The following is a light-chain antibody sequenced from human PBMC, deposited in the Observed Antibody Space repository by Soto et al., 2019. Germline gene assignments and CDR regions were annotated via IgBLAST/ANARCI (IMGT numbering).Light chain of an antibody. Sequence: QSVLTQPASVSGSPGQSITISCTGTSRDVGAYDYVSWYLQYPDKAPQLLIYYVDHRPSGVSSRFSGSKSGNTASLTISGLQAEDEGDYYCCSYADGSIHFFGTGTKV. CDR1: SRDVGAYDY. CDR3: CSYADGSIHF. CDR2: YVD. J-gene: IGLJ1*01. V-gene: IGLV2-14*03.